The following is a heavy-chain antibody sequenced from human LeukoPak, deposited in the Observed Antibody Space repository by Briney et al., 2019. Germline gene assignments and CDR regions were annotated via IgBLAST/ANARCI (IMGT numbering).Heavy chain of an antibody. CDR3: ARRRVYYDSSGYYYFDY. Sequence: GGSLRLSCAASGFTFSSYWMSWVRQAPGKGLEWVANIKQDGSDKYYVDSVKGRFTISRDNAKNSLYLQMNSLRAEDTAVYYCARRRVYYDSSGYYYFDYWGQGTLVTVSS. CDR1: GFTFSSYW. V-gene: IGHV3-7*01. D-gene: IGHD3-22*01. CDR2: IKQDGSDK. J-gene: IGHJ4*02.